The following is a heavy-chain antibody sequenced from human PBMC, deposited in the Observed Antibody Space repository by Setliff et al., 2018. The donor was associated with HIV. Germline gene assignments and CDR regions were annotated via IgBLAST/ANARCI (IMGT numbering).Heavy chain of an antibody. CDR2: IYTRGSV. Sequence: SETLSLTCTVSGDFISSGNFHWNWIRQPAGKGPEWIGLIYTRGSVSYNPSLMSRVTISLDTSKNQLSLKLSSVTAADTAVYYYTREFFYWGQGILVTVSS. J-gene: IGHJ4*02. CDR1: GDFISSGNFH. D-gene: IGHD3-3*01. V-gene: IGHV4-61*02. CDR3: TREFFY.